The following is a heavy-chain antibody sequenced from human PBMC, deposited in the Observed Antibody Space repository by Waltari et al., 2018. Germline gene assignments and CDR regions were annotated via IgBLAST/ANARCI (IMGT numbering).Heavy chain of an antibody. V-gene: IGHV3-48*03. CDR2: ISRAAITI. Sequence: EVRLVESGGTSVQPGGSLRLPCVASGFTFGSFEMNWGRQEPGKGPEWISYISRAAITIYYADPVKGRFTVSRDNGKNVLYLQMNNWRSEDTAMYYCARDQGPANFNWLDAWGQGTRVTVSS. CDR3: ARDQGPANFNWLDA. D-gene: IGHD1-7*01. J-gene: IGHJ5*02. CDR1: GFTFGSFE.